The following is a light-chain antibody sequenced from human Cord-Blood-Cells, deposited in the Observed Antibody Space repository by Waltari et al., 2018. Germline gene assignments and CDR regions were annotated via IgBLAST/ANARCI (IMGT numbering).Light chain of an antibody. V-gene: IGLV2-11*01. J-gene: IGLJ2*01. Sequence: QSALTQPRSVSGSPGQSVTIPCTATSSAVAGSNYLSWYQQHPGKAPKLMIYDVSKRPSGVPDRCSGSKSGNTASLTISGLQAEDEADYYCCSYAGSYTYVVFGGGTKLTVL. CDR1: SSAVAGSNY. CDR2: DVS. CDR3: CSYAGSYTYVV.